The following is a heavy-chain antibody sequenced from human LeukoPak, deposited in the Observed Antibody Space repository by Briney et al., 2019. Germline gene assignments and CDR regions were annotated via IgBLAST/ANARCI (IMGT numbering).Heavy chain of an antibody. CDR3: AKEGGDYYGSGSYYGYYYYGMDV. V-gene: IGHV3-23*01. J-gene: IGHJ6*04. Sequence: GGSLRLSCAASGFTFSSYAMSWVRQAPGKGLEWVSAISGSGGSTYYADSVKGRFTISRDNSKNTLYLQMNSLRAEDTAVCYCAKEGGDYYGSGSYYGYYYYGMDVWGKGTTVTVSS. D-gene: IGHD3-10*01. CDR1: GFTFSSYA. CDR2: ISGSGGST.